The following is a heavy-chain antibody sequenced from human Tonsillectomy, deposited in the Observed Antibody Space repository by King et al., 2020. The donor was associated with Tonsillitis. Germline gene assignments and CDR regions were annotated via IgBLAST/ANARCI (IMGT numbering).Heavy chain of an antibody. J-gene: IGHJ4*02. CDR3: ARGKYDLWGGYPDYFDY. V-gene: IGHV4-34*01. Sequence: VQLQQWGARLLKPSETLSLTCAVYGGSFSDYYWTWIRQSPGKGLEWIGEINHSGSTNYNPSRKSRIIISVDTSKKQFSLTLRSVTAADTAVYYCARGKYDLWGGYPDYFDYWGQGTLVTVSS. CDR1: GGSFSDYY. D-gene: IGHD3-3*01. CDR2: INHSGST.